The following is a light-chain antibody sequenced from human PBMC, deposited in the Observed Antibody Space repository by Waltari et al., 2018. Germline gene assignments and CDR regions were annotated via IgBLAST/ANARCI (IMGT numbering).Light chain of an antibody. Sequence: DIYMTQSPSPLSAHVGDRVTITCRASQSIRNYLNWYHHKPGQAPKLLIYAASTLQSGVPSRFSGSGSGTDFTLTISSLQAEDFATYYCQQSYSMPRTFGQGTKLEIK. CDR1: QSIRNY. J-gene: IGKJ2*01. V-gene: IGKV1-39*01. CDR3: QQSYSMPRT. CDR2: AAS.